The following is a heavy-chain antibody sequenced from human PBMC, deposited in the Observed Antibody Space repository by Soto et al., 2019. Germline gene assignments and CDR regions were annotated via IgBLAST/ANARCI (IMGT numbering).Heavy chain of an antibody. CDR2: IYWDDDH. V-gene: IGHV2-5*02. D-gene: IGHD3-10*01. CDR3: AREMYYSTYFDS. Sequence: QITLRESGPALVRPTQTLTLTCTFSGFSLSSNGVGVGWIRQPPGKALEWLALIYWDDDHRYSPSLKTRLTIXKXISKNQVVLPMTKLDPVDTATYYCAREMYYSTYFDSWGQGTLVTVSS. J-gene: IGHJ4*02. CDR1: GFSLSSNGVG.